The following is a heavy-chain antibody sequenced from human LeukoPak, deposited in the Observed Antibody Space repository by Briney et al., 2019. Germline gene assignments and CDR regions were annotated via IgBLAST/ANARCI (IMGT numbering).Heavy chain of an antibody. CDR2: ISSSSSYI. D-gene: IGHD4-17*01. CDR3: AREVYGDKFDP. V-gene: IGHV3-21*01. Sequence: GGSLRLSCAASGFTFSSHSMNWVRQAPGKGLEWVSSISSSSSYIYYADSVKGRFTISRDNAKNSLYLQMNSLRAEDTAVYYCAREVYGDKFDPWGQGTLVTVSS. CDR1: GFTFSSHS. J-gene: IGHJ5*02.